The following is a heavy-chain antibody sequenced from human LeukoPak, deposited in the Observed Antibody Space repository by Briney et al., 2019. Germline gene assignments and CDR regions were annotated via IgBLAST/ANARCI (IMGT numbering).Heavy chain of an antibody. D-gene: IGHD2-2*01. CDR3: AREEVPAAAPFDY. J-gene: IGHJ4*02. Sequence: SQTLSLTCTVSGGTISSNNYYWSWIRQPAGKGLEWIGRIYTSGSTNYNPSLKSRVTISVDTSKNQFSLKLRSVTAADTAVYYCAREEVPAAAPFDYWGQGTLVTVSS. V-gene: IGHV4-61*02. CDR1: GGTISSNNYY. CDR2: IYTSGST.